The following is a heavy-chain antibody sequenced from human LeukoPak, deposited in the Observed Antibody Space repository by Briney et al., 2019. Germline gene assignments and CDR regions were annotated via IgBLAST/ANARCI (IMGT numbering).Heavy chain of an antibody. CDR3: ARAFRQQLVFVDYYYYYMDV. CDR1: GGTFSSYA. V-gene: IGHV1-69*04. CDR2: IIPILGIA. Sequence: ASVKVSCKASGGTFSSYAISWVRQAPGQGLEWMGRIIPILGIANYAQKFQGRVTITRNTSISTAYMELSSLRSEDTAVYYCARAFRQQLVFVDYYYYYMDVWGKGTTVTVSS. D-gene: IGHD6-13*01. J-gene: IGHJ6*03.